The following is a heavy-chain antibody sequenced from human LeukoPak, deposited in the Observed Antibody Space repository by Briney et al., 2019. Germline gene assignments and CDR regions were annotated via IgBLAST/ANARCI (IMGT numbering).Heavy chain of an antibody. Sequence: PSQTLSLTCTVSGGSISSGDYYWNWIRQPPGKGLEWIGYIYYSGSTYYNPSLKSRVIISVDRSKNQFSLKLSSVTAADTAVYYCAREHYYDSSGYDYWGQGTLVTVSS. CDR3: AREHYYDSSGYDY. V-gene: IGHV4-30-4*01. CDR2: IYYSGST. CDR1: GGSISSGDYY. J-gene: IGHJ4*02. D-gene: IGHD3-22*01.